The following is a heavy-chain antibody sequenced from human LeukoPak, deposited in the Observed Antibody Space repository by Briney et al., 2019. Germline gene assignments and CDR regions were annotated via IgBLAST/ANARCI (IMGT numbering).Heavy chain of an antibody. Sequence: HPGGSLRLSCAASGFTFSNYAMHWVRQAPGKGLEWVAVISYDGSNKYYADSVKGRFTISRDNSKNTLYLQMNSLRAEDTAVYYCATRAVADDYWGQGTLVTVSS. J-gene: IGHJ4*02. D-gene: IGHD6-19*01. CDR1: GFTFSNYA. V-gene: IGHV3-30*04. CDR3: ATRAVADDY. CDR2: ISYDGSNK.